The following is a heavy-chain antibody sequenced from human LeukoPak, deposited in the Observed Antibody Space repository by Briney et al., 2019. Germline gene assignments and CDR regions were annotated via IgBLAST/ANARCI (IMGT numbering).Heavy chain of an antibody. V-gene: IGHV4-39*01. J-gene: IGHJ5*02. CDR2: IYYSGST. CDR1: GGSISSSGYY. Sequence: SETLSLTCTVSGGSISSSGYYWGWIRQPPGKGLEWIASIYYSGSTYYNPSLKSRVTISVDTSKNQLSLKLSSLNAADTAVYYRARHEYSGSYYGLSWFDPWGQGTLVTFSS. D-gene: IGHD1-26*01. CDR3: ARHEYSGSYYGLSWFDP.